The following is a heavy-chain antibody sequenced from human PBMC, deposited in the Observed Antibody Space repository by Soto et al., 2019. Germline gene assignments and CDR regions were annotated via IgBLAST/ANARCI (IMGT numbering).Heavy chain of an antibody. J-gene: IGHJ4*02. CDR3: ARSGKIIAARGFDY. D-gene: IGHD6-6*01. V-gene: IGHV4-4*02. CDR1: GGSISSDNW. CDR2: IDYSGSA. Sequence: QVQLQESGPGLVKPSGTLSLTCAVSGGSISSDNWWSWVRQPPGKGLEWIGEIDYSGSANYNPSLQSRVTLSVDTSKNHFSLKLTSVTAADTAMYYCARSGKIIAARGFDYWGQGTLVSVSS.